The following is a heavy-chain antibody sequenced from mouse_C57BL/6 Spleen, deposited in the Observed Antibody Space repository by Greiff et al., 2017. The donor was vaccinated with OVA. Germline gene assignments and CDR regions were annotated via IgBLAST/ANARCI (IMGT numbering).Heavy chain of an antibody. V-gene: IGHV1-82*01. J-gene: IGHJ2*01. CDR2: IYPGDGDT. Sequence: QVQLQQSGPELVKPGASVKISCKASGYAFSSSWMNWVKQRPGKGLEWIGRIYPGDGDTNYNGKFKGKATLTADKSSSTAYMQLSSLTSEDSAVYFCARSETGVDYWGQGTTLTVSS. CDR3: ARSETGVDY. CDR1: GYAFSSSW. D-gene: IGHD4-1*01.